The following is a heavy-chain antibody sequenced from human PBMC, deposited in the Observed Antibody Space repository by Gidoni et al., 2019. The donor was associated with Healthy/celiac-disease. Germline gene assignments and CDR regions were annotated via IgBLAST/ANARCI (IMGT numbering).Heavy chain of an antibody. CDR2: INHSGST. CDR3: ASSHDYGDFTLEDY. D-gene: IGHD4-17*01. CDR1: GGSFSGYY. V-gene: IGHV4-34*01. J-gene: IGHJ4*02. Sequence: QVHLQQWGAGLLKPSETLSLPCAVYGGSFSGYYWSWIRQPPGKGLEWIGEINHSGSTNYNPSLKSRVTISVDTSKNQFSLKLSSVTAADTAVYYCASSHDYGDFTLEDYWGQGTLVTVSS.